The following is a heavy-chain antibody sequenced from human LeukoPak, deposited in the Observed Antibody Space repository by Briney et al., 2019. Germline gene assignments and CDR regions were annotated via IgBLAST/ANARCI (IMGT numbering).Heavy chain of an antibody. CDR3: ARECGGPIGPLDY. CDR2: IYGGGGT. CDR1: GFTVSINY. V-gene: IGHV3-66*01. Sequence: PGGSLRLSCAASGFTVSINYMTWVRQAPGTGLEWVSVIYGGGGTYYADSVKGRFTISRDNSKNTLYLQMNSLRAEDTAVYYCARECGGPIGPLDYWGQGTLVTVSS. J-gene: IGHJ4*02. D-gene: IGHD3-16*01.